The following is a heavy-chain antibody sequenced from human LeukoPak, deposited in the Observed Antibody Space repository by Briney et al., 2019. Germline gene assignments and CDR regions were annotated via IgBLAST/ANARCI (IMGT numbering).Heavy chain of an antibody. J-gene: IGHJ4*02. CDR2: IYYSGST. CDR3: AKANYYGSGSYHYFDY. Sequence: SSQTLSLTCTVSGGSISSGAYYWSWIRQHPGKGMEWIGYIYYSGSTYYNPSLKSRVTISVDTYKNQFSLKLSSVTAADTAVYYCAKANYYGSGSYHYFDYWGQGTLVTVSS. V-gene: IGHV4-30-4*08. D-gene: IGHD3-10*01. CDR1: GGSISSGAYY.